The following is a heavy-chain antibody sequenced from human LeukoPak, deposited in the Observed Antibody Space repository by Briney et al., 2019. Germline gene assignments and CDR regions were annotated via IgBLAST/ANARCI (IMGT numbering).Heavy chain of an antibody. Sequence: SETLSLTCSVSGGSINSYYWSWIRQPPGKGLEWTGYRYTSGSTNYNPSLKSRVTISVDTSKNQISLKLLSVTAEDTAAYYCARLTYSKRSYHFDSWGQGTLVTVSS. CDR2: RYTSGST. J-gene: IGHJ4*02. D-gene: IGHD6-13*01. CDR3: ARLTYSKRSYHFDS. V-gene: IGHV4-4*09. CDR1: GGSINSYY.